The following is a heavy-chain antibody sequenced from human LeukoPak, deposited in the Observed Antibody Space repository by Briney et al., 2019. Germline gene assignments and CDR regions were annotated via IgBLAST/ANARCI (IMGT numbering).Heavy chain of an antibody. CDR2: ISWNSGSI. CDR1: GSTFDDYA. D-gene: IGHD6-13*01. V-gene: IGHV3-9*01. CDR3: AKDLAAAGRDAFDI. Sequence: GGSLRLSCAASGSTFDDYAMHWVRQAPGKGLEWVSGISWNSGSIGYADSVKGRFTISRDNAKNSLYLQMNSLRAEDTALYYCAKDLAAAGRDAFDIWGQGTMVTVSS. J-gene: IGHJ3*02.